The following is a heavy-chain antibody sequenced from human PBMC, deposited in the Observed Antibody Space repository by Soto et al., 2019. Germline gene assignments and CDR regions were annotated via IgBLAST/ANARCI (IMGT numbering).Heavy chain of an antibody. CDR1: GGSISSGGYY. D-gene: IGHD3-22*01. Sequence: PSETLSLSCTVPGGSISSGGYYWSWIRQHPGKGLEWIGYIYYSGSTYYNPSLKSRVTISVDTSKNQFSLKLSSVTAADTAVYYCARSTVYYYDSSGYRPPFYGDAFDCWGQGTMVIVSS. J-gene: IGHJ3*01. CDR3: ARSTVYYYDSSGYRPPFYGDAFDC. CDR2: IYYSGST. V-gene: IGHV4-31*03.